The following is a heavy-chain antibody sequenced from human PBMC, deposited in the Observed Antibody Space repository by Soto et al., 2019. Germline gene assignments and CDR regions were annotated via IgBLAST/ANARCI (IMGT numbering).Heavy chain of an antibody. V-gene: IGHV3-21*01. J-gene: IGHJ5*02. D-gene: IGHD3-10*01. CDR3: ARDRIRMVRGVIIS. CDR1: GFTFSNHW. CDR2: ISSSSSYI. Sequence: GGSLRLSCAASGFTFSNHWMTWVRQAPGKGLEWVSSISSSSSYIYYADSVKGRFTISRDNAKNSLYLQMNSLRAEDTAVYYCARDRIRMVRGVIISSGQGTLVTVSS.